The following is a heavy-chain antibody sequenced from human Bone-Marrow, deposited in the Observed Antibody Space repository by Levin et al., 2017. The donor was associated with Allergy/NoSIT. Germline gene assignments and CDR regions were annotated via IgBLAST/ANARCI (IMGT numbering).Heavy chain of an antibody. J-gene: IGHJ4*02. CDR2: IWYDETNQ. D-gene: IGHD1-1*01. CDR3: ARGVADNWAGVDFDY. CDR1: GFTFSRYG. Sequence: GGSLRLSCVASGFTFSRYGIHWVRQAPGKGLEWVALIWYDETNQYYVDSVKGRFTISRDNSRNTLYLQMSRLRAEDTAVYYCARGVADNWAGVDFDYWGQGTLVTVSS. V-gene: IGHV3-33*01.